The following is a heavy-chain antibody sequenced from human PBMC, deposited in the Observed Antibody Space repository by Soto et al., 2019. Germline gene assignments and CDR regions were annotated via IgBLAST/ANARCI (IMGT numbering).Heavy chain of an antibody. J-gene: IGHJ6*02. CDR2: INPNSGGT. CDR3: AREKVEMATIDYYYGMDV. CDR1: GYTFTGYY. D-gene: IGHD5-12*01. V-gene: IGHV1-2*04. Sequence: ASVKVSCKASGYTFTGYYMHWVRQAPGQGLEWMGWINPNSGGTNYAQKFQGWVTMTRDTSISTAYMELGRLRSDDTAVYYCAREKVEMATIDYYYGMDVWGQGTTVTVSS.